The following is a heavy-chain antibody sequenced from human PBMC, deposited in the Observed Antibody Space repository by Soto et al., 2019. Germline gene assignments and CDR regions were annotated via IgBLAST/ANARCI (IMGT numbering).Heavy chain of an antibody. CDR1: GDSITTSSFY. Sequence: QLQLQESGPGLVKPSETLTLTCTVSGDSITTSSFYWGWVRQPPGQGLEWIGNIHNSGRTNYNPSLKVRFTHPVDPSKNQFPRRLPSGTAAAAAVYYCAAERGRGPGMAVAATFLGGQGPLVVVPS. J-gene: IGHJ1*01. CDR3: AAERGRGPGMAVAATFL. V-gene: IGHV4-39*01. CDR2: IHNSGRT. D-gene: IGHD6-19*01.